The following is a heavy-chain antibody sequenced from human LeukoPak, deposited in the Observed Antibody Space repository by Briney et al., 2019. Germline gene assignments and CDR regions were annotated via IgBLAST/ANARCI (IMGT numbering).Heavy chain of an antibody. CDR1: GYTFTGYY. V-gene: IGHV1-2*04. J-gene: IGHJ4*02. CDR2: INPNSGGT. Sequence: GASVKVSSKASGYTFTGYYMHWVRQAPGQGLEWMGWINPNSGGTNYAQKFQGWVTMTRDTSISTAYMELSRLRSDDTAVYYCARAAGYYGSGPFDYWGQGTLVTVSS. D-gene: IGHD3-10*01. CDR3: ARAAGYYGSGPFDY.